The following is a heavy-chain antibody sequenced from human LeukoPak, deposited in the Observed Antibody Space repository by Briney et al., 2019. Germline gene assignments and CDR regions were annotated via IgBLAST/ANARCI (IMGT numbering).Heavy chain of an antibody. J-gene: IGHJ4*02. V-gene: IGHV3-23*01. D-gene: IGHD5-12*01. Sequence: GGSLRLSCAASGFTFSSYAMSWVRQAPGKGLEWVSAISGSGGSTYYADSVKGRFTISRDNSKNALHLQMNSLRAEDTAVYYCAKGWNGYDRFDYWGRGTLVTVSS. CDR1: GFTFSSYA. CDR3: AKGWNGYDRFDY. CDR2: ISGSGGST.